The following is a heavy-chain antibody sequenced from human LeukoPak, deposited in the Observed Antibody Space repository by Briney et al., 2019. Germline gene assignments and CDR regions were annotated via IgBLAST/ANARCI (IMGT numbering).Heavy chain of an antibody. D-gene: IGHD2-2*02. Sequence: GGSLRLSCAASGFTFSSYAMHWVRQAPGKGLEYVSAISSNGGSTYYANSVKGRFTISRDNSKNTLYLQMNSLRAEDTAVYYCARDKVVVVPAAINWFDPWGQGTLVTVSS. J-gene: IGHJ5*02. CDR3: ARDKVVVVPAAINWFDP. CDR1: GFTFSSYA. V-gene: IGHV3-64*01. CDR2: ISSNGGST.